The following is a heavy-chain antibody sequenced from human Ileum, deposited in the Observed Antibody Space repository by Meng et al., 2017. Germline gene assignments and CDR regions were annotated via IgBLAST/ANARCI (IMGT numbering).Heavy chain of an antibody. V-gene: IGHV4-39*07. D-gene: IGHD3-22*01. CDR3: ATNYCDGSGHFY. CDR1: GASISSSCYT. Sequence: SETLSLTCTVSGASISSSCYTWVWIRQPPGKGLEGIGSLQHSGTTYYNPSLRSRVAISVDTSKNQFSLQLSSVTAADTAVYYCATNYCDGSGHFYWGRGTLVTVSS. CDR2: LQHSGTT. J-gene: IGHJ4*02.